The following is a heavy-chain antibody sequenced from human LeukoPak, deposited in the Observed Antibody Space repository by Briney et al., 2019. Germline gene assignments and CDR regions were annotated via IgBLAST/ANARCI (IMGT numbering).Heavy chain of an antibody. J-gene: IGHJ4*02. D-gene: IGHD6-13*01. Sequence: SGGSLRLSCAASGFTFSSYAMHWVRQAPGKGLEWVAVISYDGSNKYYADSVKGRFTISRDNSKNTLYLQMNSLRAEDTAVYYCAVPGIAAAVWNYWGQGTLVTVSS. CDR3: AVPGIAAAVWNY. V-gene: IGHV3-30-3*01. CDR2: ISYDGSNK. CDR1: GFTFSSYA.